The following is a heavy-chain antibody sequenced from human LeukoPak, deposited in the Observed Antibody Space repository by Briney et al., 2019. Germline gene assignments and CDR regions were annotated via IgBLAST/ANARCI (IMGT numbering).Heavy chain of an antibody. CDR2: ISGSGGST. CDR3: THISSIPDRFAS. D-gene: IGHD2-21*01. J-gene: IGHJ4*02. CDR1: GFTFSSYA. V-gene: IGHV3-23*01. Sequence: PGGSLRLSCAASGFTFSSYAMSWVRQAPGKGLEWVSAISGSGGSTYYADSVKGRFTISRDNSRNTLYLQMSSLRTEDTAIYYCTHISSIPDRFASWGQGTLVTVSS.